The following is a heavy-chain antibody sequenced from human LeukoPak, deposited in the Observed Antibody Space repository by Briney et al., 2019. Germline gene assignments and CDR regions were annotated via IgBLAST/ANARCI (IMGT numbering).Heavy chain of an antibody. J-gene: IGHJ4*02. CDR1: GGSISSSTYY. CDR2: MYYGGST. D-gene: IGHD6-19*01. V-gene: IGHV4-39*07. CDR3: ARVSGWNPLEAAHLDY. Sequence: SETLSPTCTVSGGSISSSTYYWGWIRQPPGMRLEWIGSMYYGGSTYHNPSLKSRVTMSVDTSKNQCSLKLSSVTAADTAVYYCARVSGWNPLEAAHLDYWGQGTLVTVSS.